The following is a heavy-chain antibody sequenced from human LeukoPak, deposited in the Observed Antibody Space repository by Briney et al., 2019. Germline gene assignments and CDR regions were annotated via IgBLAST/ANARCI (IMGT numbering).Heavy chain of an antibody. CDR3: AREGAWGYGNAFDI. J-gene: IGHJ3*02. Sequence: ASVKVSCKASGYTFTGYYMHWVRQAPGQGLEWLGWINPNSGGTNYAQKFQGRVTMTSDTSISTAYMELSRLRSDDTAVYYCAREGAWGYGNAFDIWGQGTMVTVSS. CDR2: INPNSGGT. V-gene: IGHV1-2*02. D-gene: IGHD7-27*01. CDR1: GYTFTGYY.